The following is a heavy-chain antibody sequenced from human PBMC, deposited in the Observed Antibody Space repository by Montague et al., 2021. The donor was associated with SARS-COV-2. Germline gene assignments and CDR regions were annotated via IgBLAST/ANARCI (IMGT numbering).Heavy chain of an antibody. CDR1: GDSVSSNSAT. J-gene: IGHJ6*02. D-gene: IGHD1-1*01. V-gene: IGHV6-1*01. Sequence: CAISGDSVSSNSATWNWVRQSPSRGPEWLGRTYYRSKWYNDYAVXXRCRVTINPDTSKNQFSLQLNSVTPEDTAIYYCTSGREGNYNVIDVWGQGTTVTVSS. CDR2: TYYRSKWYN. CDR3: TSGREGNYNVIDV.